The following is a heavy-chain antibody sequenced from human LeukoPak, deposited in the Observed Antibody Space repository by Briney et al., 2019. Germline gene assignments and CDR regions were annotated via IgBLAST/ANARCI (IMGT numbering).Heavy chain of an antibody. D-gene: IGHD4-23*01. CDR1: GGSISSYY. Sequence: SETLSLTCTVSGGSISSYYWSWIRQPPGRGLEWIGYIYYSGSTNYNPSLKSRVTISVDTSKNQFSLKLSSVTAADTAVYYCARVSVVTADFDYWGQGTLVTVSS. CDR2: IYYSGST. CDR3: ARVSVVTADFDY. V-gene: IGHV4-59*08. J-gene: IGHJ4*02.